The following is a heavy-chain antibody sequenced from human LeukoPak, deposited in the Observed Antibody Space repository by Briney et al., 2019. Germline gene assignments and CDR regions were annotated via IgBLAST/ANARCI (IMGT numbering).Heavy chain of an antibody. Sequence: ASVKVSCKVSGYTLTELSMHWVRQAPGKGLEWMGGFDPEDGETIYAQKFQGRVTMTEDTSTDTAYMELSSLRSEDTAVYYCATGFGYSRFIDAFDIWGQGTMVTVSS. CDR3: ATGFGYSRFIDAFDI. CDR2: FDPEDGET. J-gene: IGHJ3*02. D-gene: IGHD6-13*01. CDR1: GYTLTELS. V-gene: IGHV1-24*01.